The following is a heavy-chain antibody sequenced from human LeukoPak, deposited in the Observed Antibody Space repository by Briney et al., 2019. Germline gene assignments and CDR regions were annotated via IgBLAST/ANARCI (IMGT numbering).Heavy chain of an antibody. V-gene: IGHV3-30*02. D-gene: IGHD6-6*01. Sequence: GGSLRLSCAASGFRFSAYGMYWVRQAPGKGLEWVAFIQYDGSYYYYGDSVKGRFTISRDNSKNTLYLQMNSLRAEDTAVYYCSTYSSSQGHWGRGTLVTVSS. CDR2: IQYDGSYY. CDR3: STYSSSQGH. J-gene: IGHJ4*02. CDR1: GFRFSAYG.